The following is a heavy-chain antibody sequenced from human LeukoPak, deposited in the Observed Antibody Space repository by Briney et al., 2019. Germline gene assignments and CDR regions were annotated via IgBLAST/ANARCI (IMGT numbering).Heavy chain of an antibody. CDR3: ARLTRSPLLVGATMALDY. CDR1: GGSISSYY. Sequence: PSETLSLTCTVSGGSISSYYWSWIRQPPGKGLEWIGYIYYSGSTNYNPSLKSRVTISVDTSKNQFSLKLSSVTAADTAVYYCARLTRSPLLVGATMALDYWGQGTLVTVSS. D-gene: IGHD1-26*01. V-gene: IGHV4-59*01. CDR2: IYYSGST. J-gene: IGHJ4*02.